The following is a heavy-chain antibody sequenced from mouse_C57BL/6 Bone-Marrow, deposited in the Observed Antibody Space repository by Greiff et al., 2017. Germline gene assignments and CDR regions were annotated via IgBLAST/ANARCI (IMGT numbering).Heavy chain of an antibody. D-gene: IGHD2-3*01. CDR3: ASSDGGY. V-gene: IGHV3-6*01. J-gene: IGHJ2*01. Sequence: ESGPGLVKPSQSLSLTCSVTGYSITSGYYWNWIRQFPGNKLEWMGYISYDGSNNYNPSLKNRISITRDTSKNQFFLKLNSVTTEDTATYYCASSDGGYWGQGTTLTVSS. CDR1: GYSITSGYY. CDR2: ISYDGSN.